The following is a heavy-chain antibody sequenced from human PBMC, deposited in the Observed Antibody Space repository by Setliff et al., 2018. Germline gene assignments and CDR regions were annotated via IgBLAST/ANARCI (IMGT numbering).Heavy chain of an antibody. D-gene: IGHD1-26*01. J-gene: IGHJ6*03. CDR1: GYTFTAYD. CDR3: ARDGGDYYYYMDV. Sequence: ASVKVSCKASGYTFTAYDIHWMRQAPGQSLEWMGWINGVNGNTKYSQKFQGRVTITRDTSASTAYMELSGLKSEDTAVYYCARDGGDYYYYMDVWGKGTTVTVSS. CDR2: INGVNGNT. V-gene: IGHV1-3*01.